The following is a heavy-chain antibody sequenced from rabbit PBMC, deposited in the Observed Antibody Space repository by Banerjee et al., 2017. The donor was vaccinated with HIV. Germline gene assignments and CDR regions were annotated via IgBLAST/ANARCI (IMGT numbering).Heavy chain of an antibody. D-gene: IGHD2-1*01. J-gene: IGHJ6*01. CDR3: VRFASLNDL. V-gene: IGHV1S43*01. CDR1: GFTLNSYW. Sequence: QEQLEESGGDLVKPEGSLTLTCTASGFTLNSYWIHWVRQAPGKGLEWIACIYTSSGSTYYASWVNGRFTISRSTSPSTVDLKMTSLTAADTATYFCVRFASLNDLWGPGTLVTVS. CDR2: IYTSSGST.